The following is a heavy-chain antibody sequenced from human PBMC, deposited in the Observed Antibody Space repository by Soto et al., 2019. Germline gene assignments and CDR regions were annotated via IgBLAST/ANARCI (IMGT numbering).Heavy chain of an antibody. CDR2: IIPIFGTA. V-gene: IGHV1-69*01. CDR1: GGTFSSYA. CDR3: ARGGRDGYKNIFDY. D-gene: IGHD5-12*01. Sequence: QGQLVQSGAEVQKPGSSLKVSCKASGGTFSSYAISWVRQAPGQEHEWMGGIIPIFGTANYAQKFQGRVTITADESTSTGYMALSSLRSEDTAVYYCARGGRDGYKNIFDYWGQGTLVTVSS. J-gene: IGHJ4*02.